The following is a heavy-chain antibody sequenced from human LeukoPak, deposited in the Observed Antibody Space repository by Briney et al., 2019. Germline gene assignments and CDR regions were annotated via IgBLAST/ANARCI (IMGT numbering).Heavy chain of an antibody. CDR3: AKDITGRVLAYYYDSSCYYFS. Sequence: GGSLRLSCAASGFTFDDYAMHWVRQAPGKGLEWVSLISGDGGSTYYADSVKGRFTISRDNSKNSLYLQMNSLRTEDTALYYWAKDITGRVLAYYYDSSCYYFSWGQGTLVTVSS. J-gene: IGHJ5*02. D-gene: IGHD3-22*01. CDR2: ISGDGGST. CDR1: GFTFDDYA. V-gene: IGHV3-43*02.